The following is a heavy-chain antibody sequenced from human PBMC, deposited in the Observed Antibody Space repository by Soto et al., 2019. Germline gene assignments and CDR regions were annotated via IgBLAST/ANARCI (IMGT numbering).Heavy chain of an antibody. Sequence: SETLSLTCAVSGGSIGRGGYSWSWIRQPPGKGLEWIGYIYHTGSTYYNPSLKSRVTISVDRSRNQFSLNLNSVTAADTAVYYCARLGDYYDRSGSRSWYFDYWGQGTLVTVSS. CDR1: GGSIGRGGYS. V-gene: IGHV4-30-2*01. CDR3: ARLGDYYDRSGSRSWYFDY. D-gene: IGHD3-22*01. J-gene: IGHJ4*02. CDR2: IYHTGST.